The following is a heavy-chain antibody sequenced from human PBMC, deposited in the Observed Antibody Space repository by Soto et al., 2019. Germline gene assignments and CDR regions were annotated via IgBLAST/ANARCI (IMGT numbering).Heavy chain of an antibody. CDR1: GGSISSGGYY. CDR2: IYYSGST. V-gene: IGHV4-31*03. Sequence: PSETLSLTCTVSGGSISSGGYYWSWIRQHPGKGLEWIGYIYYSGSTYYNPSLKSRVTISVDTSKNQFSLKLSSVTAADTAVYYCASGTYRPEGPYYYMDVWGKGTTVTVSS. J-gene: IGHJ6*03. CDR3: ASGTYRPEGPYYYMDV. D-gene: IGHD1-1*01.